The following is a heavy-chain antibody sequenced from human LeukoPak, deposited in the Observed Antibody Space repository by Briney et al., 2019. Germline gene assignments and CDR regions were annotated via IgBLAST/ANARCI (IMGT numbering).Heavy chain of an antibody. CDR3: ARNGINTVSDY. V-gene: IGHV1-18*01. Sequence: GASVKVSCKASGYTFTNNAISWVRLAPGQGLEWMGWISANTGKTNYAQKFQGRVTMTTDTSTTTAYMELRSLRSDDTAVYYCARNGINTVSDYWGQGTVVTVSS. J-gene: IGHJ4*02. CDR1: GYTFTNNA. CDR2: ISANTGKT. D-gene: IGHD3-22*01.